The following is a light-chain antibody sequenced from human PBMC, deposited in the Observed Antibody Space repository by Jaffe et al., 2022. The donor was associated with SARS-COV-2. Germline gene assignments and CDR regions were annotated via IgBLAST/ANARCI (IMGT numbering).Light chain of an antibody. J-gene: IGLJ1*01. CDR3: AAWDDSHYV. V-gene: IGLV1-47*01. CDR1: SSNIGANH. Sequence: QSVLTQPPSTSETPGQRVTISCSGSSSNIGANHVYWYQQVPGTAPRLLIYRNNQRPSGVPDRFSGSKSGTSASLAISGLRSEDEADYYCAAWDDSHYVFGTGTKVTVL. CDR2: RNN.